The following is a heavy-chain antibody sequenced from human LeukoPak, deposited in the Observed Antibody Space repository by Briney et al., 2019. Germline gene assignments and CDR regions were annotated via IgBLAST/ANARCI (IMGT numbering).Heavy chain of an antibody. Sequence: GGSLRLSCAASGFTFSSYEMNWVRQAPGKGLEWVSYISSSGSTIYYADSVKGRFTISRDNAKNSLYLQMNSLRAEDTAVYYCARAVDYSPNWFDPWGQGTLVTVSS. CDR1: GFTFSSYE. D-gene: IGHD5-12*01. V-gene: IGHV3-48*03. J-gene: IGHJ5*02. CDR2: ISSSGSTI. CDR3: ARAVDYSPNWFDP.